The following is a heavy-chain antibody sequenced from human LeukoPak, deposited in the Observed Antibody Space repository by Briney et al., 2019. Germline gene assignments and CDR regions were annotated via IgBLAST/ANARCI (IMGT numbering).Heavy chain of an antibody. CDR2: IYYSGST. J-gene: IGHJ6*03. CDR1: GGSISSHY. V-gene: IGHV4-59*11. D-gene: IGHD4-17*01. CDR3: ARTTNYYYYMDV. Sequence: NPSETLSLTCTVSGGSISSHYWSWIRQPPGKGLGWIGYIYYSGSTNYNPSLKSRVTISVDTSKNQFSLKLSSVTAADTAVYYCARTTNYYYYMDVWGKGTTVTVSS.